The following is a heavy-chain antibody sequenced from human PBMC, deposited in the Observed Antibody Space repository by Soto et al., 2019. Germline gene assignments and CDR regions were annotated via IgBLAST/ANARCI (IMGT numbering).Heavy chain of an antibody. Sequence: PVKVSCKASGGTFSSYAISWVRQAPGQGLEWMGGIIPIFGTANYAQKFQGRVTITADKSTSTAYMELSSLRSEDTAVYYCARGSVNPYYFDYWGQGTLVTVSS. CDR1: GGTFSSYA. CDR3: ARGSVNPYYFDY. J-gene: IGHJ4*02. CDR2: IIPIFGTA. V-gene: IGHV1-69*06.